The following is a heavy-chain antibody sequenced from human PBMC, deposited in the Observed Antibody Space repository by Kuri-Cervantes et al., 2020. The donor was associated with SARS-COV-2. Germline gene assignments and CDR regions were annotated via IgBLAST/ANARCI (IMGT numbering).Heavy chain of an antibody. CDR2: IIPILGTA. V-gene: IGHV1-2*02. CDR3: ARGPTFPYYYMDV. Sequence: ASVKVSCKASGYTFSSYAISWVRQAPGQGLEWMGRIIPILGTANYAQKFQGRVTMTRDTSISTAYMELSRLRSDDTAVYYCARGPTFPYYYMDVWGKGTTVTVSS. J-gene: IGHJ6*03. CDR1: GYTFSSYA.